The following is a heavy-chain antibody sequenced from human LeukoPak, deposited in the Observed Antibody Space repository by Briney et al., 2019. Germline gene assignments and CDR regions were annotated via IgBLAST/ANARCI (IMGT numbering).Heavy chain of an antibody. V-gene: IGHV3-15*05. Sequence: GGSLSLSCRASGFGFSDAFMSWVRQAPGKGLEWVGRIKSKFEGARIDYIASVKGRFTISRDDSRNTMYLQMNILKIEDTAVYYCTTEGSGYWGQGTLVTVSS. CDR2: IKSKFEGARI. CDR1: GFGFSDAF. D-gene: IGHD3-10*01. J-gene: IGHJ4*02. CDR3: TTEGSGY.